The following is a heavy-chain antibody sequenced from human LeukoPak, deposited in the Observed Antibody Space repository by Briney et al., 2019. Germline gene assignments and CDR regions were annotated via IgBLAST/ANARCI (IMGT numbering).Heavy chain of an antibody. CDR3: ARGGGFWSGYYFHYYYGMDV. CDR2: MNPNSGNT. V-gene: IGHV1-8*02. Sequence: ASVKVSCKASGYTFTSYAMNWVRQAPGQGLEWMGWMNPNSGNTGYAQKFQGRVTMTRNTSISTAYMELSSLRSEDTAVYYCARGGGFWSGYYFHYYYGMDVWGQGTTVTVSS. D-gene: IGHD3-3*01. J-gene: IGHJ6*02. CDR1: GYTFTSYA.